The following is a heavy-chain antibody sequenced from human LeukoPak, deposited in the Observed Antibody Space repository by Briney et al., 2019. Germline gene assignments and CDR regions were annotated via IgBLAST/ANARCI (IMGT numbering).Heavy chain of an antibody. V-gene: IGHV3-48*04. Sequence: GGSLRLSCAASGFTFSTFSMNWVRHTPGKGLEWISFISGSSEKIHYADSVKGRFTISRDNAKNSLYLQMNSLRAEDTALYYCAKDIAARGGIAVAGPDYWGQGTLVTVSS. D-gene: IGHD6-19*01. CDR3: AKDIAARGGIAVAGPDY. CDR2: ISGSSEKI. CDR1: GFTFSTFS. J-gene: IGHJ4*02.